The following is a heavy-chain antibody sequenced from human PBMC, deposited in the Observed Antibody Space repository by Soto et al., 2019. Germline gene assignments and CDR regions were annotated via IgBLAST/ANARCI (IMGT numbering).Heavy chain of an antibody. Sequence: QVQLQESGPGLVKPSETLSLTCTVSGGSISSYYWSWIRQPPGKGLEWIGYIYYSGSTNYNPSLKSRVTISVDTSKNQFSLKLSSVTAADTAVYYCARDVFRDDYADYSSYYYGMDVWGQGTTVTVSS. J-gene: IGHJ6*02. D-gene: IGHD4-17*01. CDR2: IYYSGST. V-gene: IGHV4-59*01. CDR3: ARDVFRDDYADYSSYYYGMDV. CDR1: GGSISSYY.